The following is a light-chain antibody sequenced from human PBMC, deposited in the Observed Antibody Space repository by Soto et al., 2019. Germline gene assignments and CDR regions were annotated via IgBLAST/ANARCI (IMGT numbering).Light chain of an antibody. CDR1: SSNFGAPYA. Sequence: QSVLTPPPPVSSAPRPGVTISFTGSSSNFGAPYAVHWYQQSPGSASHLPIIGNTNRPSGVPDRFSASRSGTSASLAIAGFQAEDEAEYYCQSYDSSLSGHVSGTGTKVTVL. CDR3: QSYDSSLSGHV. V-gene: IGLV1-40*01. J-gene: IGLJ1*01. CDR2: GNT.